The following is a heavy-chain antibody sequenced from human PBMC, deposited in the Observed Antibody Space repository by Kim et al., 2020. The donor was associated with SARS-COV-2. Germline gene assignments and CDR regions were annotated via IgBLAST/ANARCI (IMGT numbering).Heavy chain of an antibody. D-gene: IGHD1-20*01. Sequence: NTSDDPALKRRVTIAVDTSKNRFPLKLSSGTCTDTAVYYCARITVPALDVWGPGTIVTVSS. V-gene: IGHV4-31*02. J-gene: IGHJ3*01. CDR3: ARITVPALDV. CDR2: NT.